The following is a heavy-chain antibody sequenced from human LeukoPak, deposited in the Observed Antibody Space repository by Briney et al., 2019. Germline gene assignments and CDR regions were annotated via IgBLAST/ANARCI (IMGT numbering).Heavy chain of an antibody. D-gene: IGHD3-22*01. V-gene: IGHV3-23*01. CDR2: ISGSGGST. J-gene: IGHJ4*02. CDR1: GFTFSSYG. Sequence: QTGGSLRLSCAASGFTFSSYGMSWVRQAPGKGLEWVSTISGSGGSTYYADSVKGRFTISRDNSKNTLYLQMNSLGAEDTAVYYCAKETPNFYDSAAYYSPGFDYWGQGTLVTVSS. CDR3: AKETPNFYDSAAYYSPGFDY.